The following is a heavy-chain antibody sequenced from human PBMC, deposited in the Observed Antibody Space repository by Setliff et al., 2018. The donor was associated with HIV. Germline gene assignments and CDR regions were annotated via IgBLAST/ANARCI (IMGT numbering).Heavy chain of an antibody. CDR1: GFSFRNFG. CDR3: TKNLYSSRWSPLDY. Sequence: GGSLRLSCAASGFSFRNFGMHWVRQSPGKGLEWVAFTPNDGSYKNYADSVKGRFTISRDNSKNTLYLQMDSLRAEDTAVYYCTKNLYSSRWSPLDYWGQGTLVTVSS. D-gene: IGHD6-13*01. V-gene: IGHV3-30*02. J-gene: IGHJ4*02. CDR2: TPNDGSYK.